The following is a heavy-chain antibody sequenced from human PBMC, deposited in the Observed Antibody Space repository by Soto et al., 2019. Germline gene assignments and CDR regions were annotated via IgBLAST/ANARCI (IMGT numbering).Heavy chain of an antibody. D-gene: IGHD3-3*01. CDR2: IYTSGST. V-gene: IGHV4-4*07. J-gene: IGHJ5*02. Sequence: SETLSLTCTVSGGSISSYYWSWIRQPAGKGLEWIGRIYTSGSTNYNPSLKSRVTMSVDTSKNQFSLKLSSVTAADTAVYYCARGYYDFWSGYYERGNWFDPWGQGNLVTFSS. CDR3: ARGYYDFWSGYYERGNWFDP. CDR1: GGSISSYY.